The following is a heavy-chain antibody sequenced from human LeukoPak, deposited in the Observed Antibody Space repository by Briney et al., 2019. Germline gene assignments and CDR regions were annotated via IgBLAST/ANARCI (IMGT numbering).Heavy chain of an antibody. CDR1: GFIFRNYA. J-gene: IGHJ4*02. V-gene: IGHV3-23*01. CDR3: AKWGDYDIMTGYYVSDF. CDR2: ITGSGDTT. D-gene: IGHD3-9*01. Sequence: GASLRLSCAASGFIFRNYAMSWVRQAPGKGLEWVSAITGSGDTTYYADSVKGRFTISRDNSKNTLYVEMNTLRAEDTAVYYCAKWGDYDIMTGYYVSDFWGQGTLVTVSS.